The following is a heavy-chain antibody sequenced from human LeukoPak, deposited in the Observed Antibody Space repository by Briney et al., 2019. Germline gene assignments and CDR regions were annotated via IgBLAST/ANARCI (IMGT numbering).Heavy chain of an antibody. Sequence: GGSLRLSCSVSGCTFSTYVMHWVRQAPGKGLEYVSAISSNGDNTYYADSVKGRFTISRDNSKNTVYLHMSRLRADDTAVYYCVRGTGYWGQGTLVTVSS. J-gene: IGHJ4*02. CDR1: GCTFSTYV. CDR3: VRGTGY. CDR2: ISSNGDNT. V-gene: IGHV3-64D*06.